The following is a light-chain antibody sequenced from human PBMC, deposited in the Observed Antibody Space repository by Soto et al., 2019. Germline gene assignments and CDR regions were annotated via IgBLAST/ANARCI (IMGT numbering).Light chain of an antibody. CDR2: GAS. CDR3: QQYGTSPRA. CDR1: QSVSRNH. Sequence: EIVLTRSPGTLSLSPGERATLSCRASQSVSRNHLAWYQQKPGQTPRLLIYGASSRATGIPDRFSGSGSGTDFTLTISRLEPEDFAVYYCQQYGTSPRAFGQGTKVEVK. V-gene: IGKV3-20*01. J-gene: IGKJ1*01.